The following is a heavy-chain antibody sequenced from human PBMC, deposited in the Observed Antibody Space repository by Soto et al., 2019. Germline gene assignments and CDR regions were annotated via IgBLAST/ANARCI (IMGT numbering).Heavy chain of an antibody. Sequence: EVQLLESGGGLAQPGGSLRLSCAASGFTFSGYAISWVRQAPGKGLEWVSAISGSGGSTYYADSVKGRFTISRDTSKNTLSLQMNSLRAEDTAVYYCAKDCFYDSSGYLTPRYDAFDIWGQGTMVTVSS. CDR3: AKDCFYDSSGYLTPRYDAFDI. CDR1: GFTFSGYA. CDR2: ISGSGGST. D-gene: IGHD3-22*01. V-gene: IGHV3-23*01. J-gene: IGHJ3*02.